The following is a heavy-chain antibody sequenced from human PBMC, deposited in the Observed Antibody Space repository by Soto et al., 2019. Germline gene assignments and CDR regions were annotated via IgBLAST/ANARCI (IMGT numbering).Heavy chain of an antibody. Sequence: ASVKVSCKASGYTFTGYYMHWVRQAPGQGLEWMGWINPNSGGTNYAQKFQGWVTMTRDTSISTAYMELSRLRSDDTAVYYCARDGGQHGGSGSYPSYYYGMDVWGQGTTVTVSS. V-gene: IGHV1-2*04. CDR2: INPNSGGT. CDR1: GYTFTGYY. CDR3: ARDGGQHGGSGSYPSYYYGMDV. D-gene: IGHD3-10*01. J-gene: IGHJ6*02.